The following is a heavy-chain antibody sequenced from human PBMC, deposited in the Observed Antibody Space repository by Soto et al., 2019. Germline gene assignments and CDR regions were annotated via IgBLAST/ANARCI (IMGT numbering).Heavy chain of an antibody. D-gene: IGHD6-19*01. J-gene: IGHJ6*03. CDR3: ARDLRYSSGWYGGLGYYYYYMDV. Sequence: GGSLRLSCAASGFTFSSYSMNWVRQAPGKGLEWVSSISSSSSYIYYADSVKGRFTISRDNAKNSLYLQMNSLRAEDTAVYYCARDLRYSSGWYGGLGYYYYYMDVWGKGTTVTVSS. V-gene: IGHV3-21*01. CDR2: ISSSSSYI. CDR1: GFTFSSYS.